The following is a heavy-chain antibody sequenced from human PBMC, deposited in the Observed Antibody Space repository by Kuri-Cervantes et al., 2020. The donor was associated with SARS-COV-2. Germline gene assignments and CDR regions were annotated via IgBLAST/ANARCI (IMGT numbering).Heavy chain of an antibody. V-gene: IGHV3-48*01. CDR1: GFTFSSYS. D-gene: IGHD1-7*01. Sequence: GGSLRLSCAASGFTFSSYSMNWVRQAPGKGLEWVSYISSSSSTIYYADPVKGRFTISRDNAKNSLYLQMNSLRAEDTAVYYCASLRPNYNWNYEEGPRYYYYMDVWGKGTTVTVSS. CDR3: ASLRPNYNWNYEEGPRYYYYMDV. CDR2: ISSSSSTI. J-gene: IGHJ6*03.